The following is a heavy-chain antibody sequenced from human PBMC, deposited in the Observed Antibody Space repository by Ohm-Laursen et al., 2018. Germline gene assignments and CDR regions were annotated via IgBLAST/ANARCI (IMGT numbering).Heavy chain of an antibody. CDR3: VRGGRYGNF. V-gene: IGHV3-7*01. Sequence: SLRLSCAASGFTFSTYWMTWVRQAPGKGLEWVANINQDGSEKYYVDSVKGRFTISRDNAKDSLFLEMNNLRAEDSALYYCVRGGRYGNFWGQGTLVTVSS. J-gene: IGHJ4*01. CDR1: GFTFSTYW. D-gene: IGHD6-13*01. CDR2: INQDGSEK.